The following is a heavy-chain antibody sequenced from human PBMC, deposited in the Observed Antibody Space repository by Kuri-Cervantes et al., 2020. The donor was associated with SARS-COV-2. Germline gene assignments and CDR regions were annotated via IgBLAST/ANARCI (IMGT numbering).Heavy chain of an antibody. Sequence: SVKVSCKASGGTFSSYAISWVRQAPGQGLEWMGGIIPIFGTANYPPKFQGRVTITADESTSTAYMELSSLRSEDTAVYYCARDAPNCGGDYCWSWGQGTMVTVSS. CDR2: IIPIFGTA. CDR1: GGTFSSYA. CDR3: ARDAPNCGGDYCWS. J-gene: IGHJ3*01. D-gene: IGHD2-21*01. V-gene: IGHV1-69*13.